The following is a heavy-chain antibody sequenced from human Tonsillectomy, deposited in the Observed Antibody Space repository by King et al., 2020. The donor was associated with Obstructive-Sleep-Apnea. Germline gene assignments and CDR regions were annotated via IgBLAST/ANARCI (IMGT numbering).Heavy chain of an antibody. CDR1: GGYIDSGGYY. CDR2: IYYTGRT. V-gene: IGHV4-31*03. J-gene: IGHJ4*02. CDR3: ARGRDSSGYDSVYFDY. D-gene: IGHD3-22*01. Sequence: QLQESGPGLVKPSQTLSLTCTVSGGYIDSGGYYWNWIRQHPVRGLEWIGYIYYTGRTYYNPSLKSRITISVDTSKHQFSLNLTSVTAADTAVYYCARGRDSSGYDSVYFDYWGQGTLVTVSS.